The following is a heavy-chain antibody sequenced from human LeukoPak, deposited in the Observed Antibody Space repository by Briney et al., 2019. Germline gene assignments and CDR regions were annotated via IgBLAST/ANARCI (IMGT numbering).Heavy chain of an antibody. CDR1: GGSISSGGYS. D-gene: IGHD1-1*01. CDR2: IYHSGST. V-gene: IGHV4-30-2*01. CDR3: ARGTYWRFDY. Sequence: SETLSLTCAVPGGSISSGGYSWSWIRQPPGKGLEWIGYIYHSGSTYYNPSLKSRVTISVDRSKNQFSLKLSSVTAADTAVYYCARGTYWRFDYWGQGTLVTVSS. J-gene: IGHJ4*02.